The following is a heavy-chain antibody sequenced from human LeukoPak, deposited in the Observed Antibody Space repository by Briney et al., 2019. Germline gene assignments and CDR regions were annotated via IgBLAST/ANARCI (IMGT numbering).Heavy chain of an antibody. CDR2: INPNSGGT. V-gene: IGHV1-2*02. CDR1: GYTFTGYY. D-gene: IGHD3-22*01. CDR3: ARDDSRYRGPSWFDP. J-gene: IGHJ5*02. Sequence: ASVKVSCKASGYTFTGYYMHWVRQAPGQGLEWMGWINPNSGGTNYAQKFQGRVTMTRDTSISTAYMELSRLRSDDTAVYYCARDDSRYRGPSWFDPWGQGTLVTVSS.